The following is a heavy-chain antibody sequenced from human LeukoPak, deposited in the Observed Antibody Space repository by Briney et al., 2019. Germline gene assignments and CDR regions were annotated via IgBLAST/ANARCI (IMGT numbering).Heavy chain of an antibody. CDR2: ISSSSSYI. Sequence: PGGSLRLSCAASGFTFSSYSMNWVRQAPGKGLEWVSSISSSSSYIYYADSVKGRFTISRDNAKNSPYLQMNSLRAEDTAVYYCARDINLGWYHHPTLFFGGQGTLVTVSS. D-gene: IGHD2-21*01. CDR3: ARDINLGWYHHPTLFF. V-gene: IGHV3-21*01. J-gene: IGHJ4*02. CDR1: GFTFSSYS.